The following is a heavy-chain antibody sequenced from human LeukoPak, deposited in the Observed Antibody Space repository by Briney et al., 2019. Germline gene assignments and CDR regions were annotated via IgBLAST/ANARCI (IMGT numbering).Heavy chain of an antibody. D-gene: IGHD5-18*01. Sequence: PSETLSLTCTVSGDSSSNSIYYWGWIRQPPGKGLEWIGSIDYGGSTYYNPSLKSRATISIDTSKNQFSLKLSSVTAADTAVYYCARATGYSSRWGQGTLVTVSS. CDR2: IDYGGST. CDR3: ARATGYSSR. V-gene: IGHV4-39*07. CDR1: GDSSSNSIYY. J-gene: IGHJ4*02.